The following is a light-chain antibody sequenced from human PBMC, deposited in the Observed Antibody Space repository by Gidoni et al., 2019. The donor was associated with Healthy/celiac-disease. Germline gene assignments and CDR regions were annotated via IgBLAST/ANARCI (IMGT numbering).Light chain of an antibody. CDR2: AAS. CDR3: QQSYSTLWT. J-gene: IGKJ1*01. V-gene: IGKV1-39*01. Sequence: DSQMTQSPSSLSASVGDRVNITCRASQSISSYLNWYQQKTGKDPKILIYAASSLQSGVPSRFSGSGSGTDFTLTISSLQPEDFATYYFQQSYSTLWTFGQGTKVEIK. CDR1: QSISSY.